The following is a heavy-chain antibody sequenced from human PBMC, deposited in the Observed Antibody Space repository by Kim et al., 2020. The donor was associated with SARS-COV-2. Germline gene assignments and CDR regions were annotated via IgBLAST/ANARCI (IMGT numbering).Heavy chain of an antibody. Sequence: YENSVKDRFTISRDKSKNTLYLQMNSLRAEETAVYYCAKSKVEATRIFDYWGQETL. J-gene: IGHJ4*02. V-gene: IGHV3-23*01. CDR3: AKSKVEATRIFDY. D-gene: IGHD1-26*01.